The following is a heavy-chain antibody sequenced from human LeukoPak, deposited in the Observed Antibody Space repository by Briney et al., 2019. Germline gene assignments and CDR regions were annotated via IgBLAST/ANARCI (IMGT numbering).Heavy chain of an antibody. CDR2: IYSGGTT. CDR1: GFIVSSNN. Sequence: GGFLRLSCAVSGFIVSSNNMIWVRQAPGKGLEWVSIIYSGGTTYYTDSVRGRFTISRHNSKNTLYLQMNSLRLEDTAVYYCASPGPYRSDWYSEVGAFDIWGQGTMVTVSS. V-gene: IGHV3-53*04. J-gene: IGHJ3*02. D-gene: IGHD6-19*01. CDR3: ASPGPYRSDWYSEVGAFDI.